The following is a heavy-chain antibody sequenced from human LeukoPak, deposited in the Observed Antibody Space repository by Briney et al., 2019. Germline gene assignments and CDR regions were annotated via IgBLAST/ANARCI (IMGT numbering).Heavy chain of an antibody. V-gene: IGHV3-30-3*01. CDR3: ARAVQPLPNYYYGMDV. J-gene: IGHJ6*02. CDR2: ISYDGNNK. D-gene: IGHD1-14*01. Sequence: PGRSLRLSCAASGYTFSSYTMHGVRQAPGKGLEWGAVISYDGNNKYYADSVKGRFTISRDNSKNTLYLQVNSLRAEDTAVYYCARAVQPLPNYYYGMDVWGQGTTVTVSS. CDR1: GYTFSSYT.